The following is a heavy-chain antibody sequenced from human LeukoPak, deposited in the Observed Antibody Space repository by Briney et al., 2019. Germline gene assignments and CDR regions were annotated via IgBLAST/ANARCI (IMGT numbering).Heavy chain of an antibody. CDR2: IYYSGST. CDR3: ASQKLGMRYWYFDL. CDR1: GGSISSYY. Sequence: SETLSLTCTVSGGSISSYYWSWIRQPPGKGLEWIGYIYYSGSTNYSPSLKSRVTISVDTSKNQFSLKLSSVTAADTAVYYCASQKLGMRYWYFDLWGRSTLVTVSS. D-gene: IGHD7-27*01. J-gene: IGHJ2*01. V-gene: IGHV4-59*01.